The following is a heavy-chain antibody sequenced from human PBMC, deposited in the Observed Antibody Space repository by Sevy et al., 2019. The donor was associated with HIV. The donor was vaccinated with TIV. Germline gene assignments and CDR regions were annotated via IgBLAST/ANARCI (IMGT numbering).Heavy chain of an antibody. CDR2: VSSSGNDT. J-gene: IGHJ4*02. CDR1: GLTFNKYS. V-gene: IGHV3-23*01. CDR3: AKGGGPQSSFDS. Sequence: GGSLRLSREASGLTFNKYSMSWVRQAPGKGLEWVSTVSSSGNDTYYPDSVKGRFTISRDNSKNTVYLQMNRLTLDDTAAYYCAKGGGPQSSFDSWGQGVQVTVSS.